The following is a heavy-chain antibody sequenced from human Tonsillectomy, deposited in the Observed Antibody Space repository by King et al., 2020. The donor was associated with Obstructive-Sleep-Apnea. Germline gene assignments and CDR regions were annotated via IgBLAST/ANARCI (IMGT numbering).Heavy chain of an antibody. CDR3: ARDGPGDTMIVVAEYYYYYGMDV. V-gene: IGHV1-18*01. CDR2: ISAYNGNT. D-gene: IGHD3-22*01. Sequence: VQLVESGAEVKKPGASVKVSCKASGYTFTSYGISWVRQAPGQGLEWMGWISAYNGNTNYAQKLQGRVTMTTDTSTSTAYMELRSLRSDDTAGYYCARDGPGDTMIVVAEYYYYYGMDVWGQGTTVTVSS. CDR1: GYTFTSYG. J-gene: IGHJ6*02.